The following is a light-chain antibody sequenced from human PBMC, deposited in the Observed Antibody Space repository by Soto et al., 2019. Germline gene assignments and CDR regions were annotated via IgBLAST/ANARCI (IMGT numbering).Light chain of an antibody. Sequence: DLQMTQSPSSLSASVGDRVTITCRASQGIRNFLAWYQQKPGKVPQLLIYASSTLQSGVPSRFSASGSGTDFTLTISTLLPEDAGTYYCQKYDSAPLTFGPGTKVDV. V-gene: IGKV1-27*01. CDR3: QKYDSAPLT. J-gene: IGKJ3*01. CDR1: QGIRNF. CDR2: ASS.